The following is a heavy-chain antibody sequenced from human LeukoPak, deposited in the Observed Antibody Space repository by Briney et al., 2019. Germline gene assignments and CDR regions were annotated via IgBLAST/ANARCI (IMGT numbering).Heavy chain of an antibody. CDR3: AREVSSGWYSPFDY. CDR2: INPNSGGT. J-gene: IGHJ4*02. D-gene: IGHD6-19*01. V-gene: IGHV1-2*02. Sequence: ASVKVSCKASGYTFTGYYMHWVRQAPGQGLEWMGWINPNSGGTNYAQEFQGRVTMTRDTSISTAYMELSRLRSDDTAVYYCAREVSSGWYSPFDYWGQGTLVTVSS. CDR1: GYTFTGYY.